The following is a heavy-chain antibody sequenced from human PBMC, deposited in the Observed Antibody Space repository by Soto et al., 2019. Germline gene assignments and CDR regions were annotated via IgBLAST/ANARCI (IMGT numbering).Heavy chain of an antibody. J-gene: IGHJ4*02. CDR3: TRGLGIAASRREFY. V-gene: IGHV3-49*05. D-gene: IGHD6-25*01. Sequence: EVQLVESGGGLVKPGRSLRLSCTASGFTFGDYAMSWFRQAPGKGLEWVGFIRSKAYGGTTEYAASVKGRFTISRDDSKSIAYLQMNSLKTEDTAVYYCTRGLGIAASRREFYWGQGTLVTVSS. CDR2: IRSKAYGGTT. CDR1: GFTFGDYA.